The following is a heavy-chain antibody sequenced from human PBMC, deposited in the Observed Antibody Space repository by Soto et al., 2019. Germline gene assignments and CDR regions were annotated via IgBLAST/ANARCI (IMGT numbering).Heavy chain of an antibody. Sequence: SETLSLTCTVSGGSISSYYWSWIRQPPGKGLEWIGYIYYSGSTNYNPSLKSRVTISVDTSKNQFSLKLSSVTAADTAVYYCARGVDYWGQGTLVTVSS. J-gene: IGHJ4*02. CDR2: IYYSGST. CDR1: GGSISSYY. CDR3: ARGVDY. V-gene: IGHV4-59*01.